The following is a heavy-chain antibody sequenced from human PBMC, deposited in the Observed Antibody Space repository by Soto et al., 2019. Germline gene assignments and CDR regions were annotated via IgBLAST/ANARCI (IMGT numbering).Heavy chain of an antibody. CDR3: ARDGTTTYYDILTGYYCFDY. Sequence: QVQLVQSGAEVKKPGASVKVSCKASGYTFTSYGISWVRQAPGQGLEWMGWISAYNGNTNYAQKLQGRVTMTTATATSTAYMERRSLRSDDTAVYYCARDGTTTYYDILTGYYCFDYWGQGALVTVSS. V-gene: IGHV1-18*01. D-gene: IGHD3-9*01. CDR1: GYTFTSYG. CDR2: ISAYNGNT. J-gene: IGHJ4*02.